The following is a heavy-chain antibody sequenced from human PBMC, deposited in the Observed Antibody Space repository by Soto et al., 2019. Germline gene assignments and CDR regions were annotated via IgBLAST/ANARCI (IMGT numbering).Heavy chain of an antibody. J-gene: IGHJ4*02. CDR1: GFIFSTYG. Sequence: QVKLVESGGGVVQPGRSLRLSCAASGFIFSTYGMHWVRQAPGKGLEWVAVISYDGSNKYYADSVKGRFTISRDNSQNTVYLQMNSLRGEDTAVYYCAKDGKVSGSGTYHIDYWGQGTLVTVSS. V-gene: IGHV3-30*18. CDR2: ISYDGSNK. CDR3: AKDGKVSGSGTYHIDY. D-gene: IGHD3-10*01.